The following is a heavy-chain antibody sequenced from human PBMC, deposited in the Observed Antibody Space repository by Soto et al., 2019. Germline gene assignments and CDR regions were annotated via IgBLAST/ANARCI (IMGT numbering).Heavy chain of an antibody. V-gene: IGHV3-23*01. CDR2: ISGSGGST. Sequence: GGSLRLSCAASGFTFSSYAMSWVRQAPGKGLEWVSAISGSGGSTYYADSVKGRFTISRDNSKNTLYLQMNSLRAEDTAVYYCAKARGYQLLYGGYFDYWGQGTLVTVPS. CDR3: AKARGYQLLYGGYFDY. J-gene: IGHJ4*02. D-gene: IGHD2-2*02. CDR1: GFTFSSYA.